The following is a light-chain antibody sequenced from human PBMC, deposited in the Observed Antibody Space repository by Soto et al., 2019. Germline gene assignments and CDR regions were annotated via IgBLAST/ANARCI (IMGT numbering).Light chain of an antibody. V-gene: IGLV2-8*01. CDR2: EVN. CDR1: SSDVGGYNY. Sequence: QSALTQPRSASGSPGQSVTISCTGTSSDVGGYNYVSWYQQHPGKAPKLMIYEVNKRPSGVPDRFSGSKSGNTASLTASGLHAEDAADYYCSSYGGSSNVFGTGTKVTVL. CDR3: SSYGGSSNV. J-gene: IGLJ1*01.